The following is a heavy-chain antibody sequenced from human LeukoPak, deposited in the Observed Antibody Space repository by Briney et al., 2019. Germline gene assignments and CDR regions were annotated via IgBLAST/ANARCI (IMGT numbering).Heavy chain of an antibody. Sequence: GGSLRLSRAGSGFSVSNYYMNWVRQAPGKGLEWVSLIRDSGETFYADSVKGRFTISRDNSKNTVYLQMNRLRVEDTAVYFCARDRAVTQVWVEFDSWGQGTLVTVSS. CDR2: IRDSGET. V-gene: IGHV3-66*03. CDR3: ARDRAVTQVWVEFDS. J-gene: IGHJ5*01. CDR1: GFSVSNYY. D-gene: IGHD3-16*01.